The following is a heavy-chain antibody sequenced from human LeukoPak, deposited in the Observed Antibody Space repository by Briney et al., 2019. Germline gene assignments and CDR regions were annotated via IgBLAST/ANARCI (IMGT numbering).Heavy chain of an antibody. Sequence: SETLSLTCTVSGGSISSSSYYWGWIRQPPGKGLEWIGSIYYSGSTYYNPSLKSRVTISVDTSKNQFSLKLSSVTAADTAVYYCARAAGNVILWFGEGYYYYMDVWGKGTTVTVSS. V-gene: IGHV4-39*07. J-gene: IGHJ6*03. D-gene: IGHD3-10*01. CDR2: IYYSGST. CDR1: GGSISSSSYY. CDR3: ARAAGNVILWFGEGYYYYMDV.